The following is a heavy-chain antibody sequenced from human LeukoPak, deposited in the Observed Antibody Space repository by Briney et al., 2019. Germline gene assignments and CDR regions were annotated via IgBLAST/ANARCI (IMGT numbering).Heavy chain of an antibody. CDR2: IYYSGST. D-gene: IGHD3-16*02. V-gene: IGHV4-30-4*01. Sequence: SETLSLTCAVYGGSISSGDYYWSWIRQPPGKGLEWIGYIYYSGSTYYNPSLKSRVTISVDTSKNQFSLRLSSVTAADTAVYYCARGGYDYVWGSYRLPQGPFDYWGQGTLVTVSS. CDR3: ARGGYDYVWGSYRLPQGPFDY. CDR1: GGSISSGDYY. J-gene: IGHJ4*02.